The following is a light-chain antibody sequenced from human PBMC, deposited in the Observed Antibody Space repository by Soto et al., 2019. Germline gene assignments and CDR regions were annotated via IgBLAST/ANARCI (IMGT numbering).Light chain of an antibody. CDR3: HQIYTMTT. CDR1: QSISSY. Sequence: DIQMTQSPSSLSGSVGDRVTITCRASQSISSYLNWYQQKPGKARKLLIYAASSLQSGVPSRFSGSGSGTDFTLTISSLQPEDFATYYCHQIYTMTTFDQWTKVDFK. J-gene: IGKJ1*01. CDR2: AAS. V-gene: IGKV1-39*01.